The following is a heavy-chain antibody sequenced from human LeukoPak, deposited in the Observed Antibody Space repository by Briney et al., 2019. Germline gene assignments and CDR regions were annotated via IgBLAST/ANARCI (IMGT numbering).Heavy chain of an antibody. Sequence: HTGGSLRLSCAASGFTFSSYAMSWVRQAPGKGLEWVSAISGSGGSTYYADSVKGRFTISRDNSKNTLYLQMNSLRAEDTAVYYCATAGYHYYGSGSYYNREFDIWGQGTMVTVSS. CDR1: GFTFSSYA. J-gene: IGHJ3*02. CDR3: ATAGYHYYGSGSYYNREFDI. CDR2: ISGSGGST. D-gene: IGHD3-10*01. V-gene: IGHV3-23*01.